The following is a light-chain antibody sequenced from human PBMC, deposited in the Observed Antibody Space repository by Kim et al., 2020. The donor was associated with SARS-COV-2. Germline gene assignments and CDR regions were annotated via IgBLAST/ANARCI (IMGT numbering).Light chain of an antibody. V-gene: IGKV1-27*01. CDR1: QGIGNS. J-gene: IGKJ4*02. Sequence: AQGEDTATTACRARQGIGNSLAWNRQKPGKVPRLLIYAASALQSAVPSRFRGSGSGTDFTLTISSLRPEDVETYYGQKYISAPRTFVEGTKVE. CDR3: QKYISAPRT. CDR2: AAS.